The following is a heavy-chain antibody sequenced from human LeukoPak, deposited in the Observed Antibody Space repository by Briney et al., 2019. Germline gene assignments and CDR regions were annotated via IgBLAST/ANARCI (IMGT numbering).Heavy chain of an antibody. CDR1: GGSFSGYY. CDR2: INHSGST. D-gene: IGHD3-22*01. V-gene: IGHV4-34*01. CDR3: ARGSDYYDSSGYYAPYYYGMDV. J-gene: IGHJ6*02. Sequence: PSETLSLTCAVYGGSFSGYYWSWIRQPPGKGLEWIEEINHSGSTNYNPSLKSRVTISVDTSKNQFSLKLSSVTAADTAVYYCARGSDYYDSSGYYAPYYYGMDVWGQGTTVTVSS.